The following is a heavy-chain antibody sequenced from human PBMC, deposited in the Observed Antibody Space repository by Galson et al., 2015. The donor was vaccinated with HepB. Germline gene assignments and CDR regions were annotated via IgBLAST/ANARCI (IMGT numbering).Heavy chain of an antibody. D-gene: IGHD6-19*01. Sequence: YLRLSCAACGFTFSSSAMHWVRQPLGKGLESVSAISDNGGRTYYEDSVKGRFTISRDNSKNTLYLQMSSLRAEDTAVYYCVKDGYSSGWDYFDYWGQGTLVTVSS. CDR1: GFTFSSSA. CDR3: VKDGYSSGWDYFDY. J-gene: IGHJ4*02. CDR2: ISDNGGRT. V-gene: IGHV3-64D*06.